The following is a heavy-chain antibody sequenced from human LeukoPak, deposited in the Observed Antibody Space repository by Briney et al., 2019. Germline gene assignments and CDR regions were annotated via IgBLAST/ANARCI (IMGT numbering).Heavy chain of an antibody. D-gene: IGHD3-10*01. CDR1: GFTFSSYS. CDR2: ISSSSSYI. Sequence: PGGSLRLSCAASGFTFSSYSMNWVRKAPGKGLGWVSSISSSSSYIYYADSVKGRFTISRDNAKNSLYLQMNSLRAEDTAVYYCQRVGSGSDYNEIVKTVDYWGQGTLVTVSS. CDR3: QRVGSGSDYNEIVKTVDY. J-gene: IGHJ4*02. V-gene: IGHV3-21*01.